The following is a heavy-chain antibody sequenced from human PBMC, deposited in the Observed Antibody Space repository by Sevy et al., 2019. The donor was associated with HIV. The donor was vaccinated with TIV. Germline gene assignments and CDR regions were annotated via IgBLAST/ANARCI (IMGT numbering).Heavy chain of an antibody. CDR3: ARDGEQRVAVDPFDY. D-gene: IGHD6-6*01. CDR1: GFTFSDYY. J-gene: IGHJ4*02. V-gene: IGHV3-11*01. Sequence: GGSLRLSCAASGFTFSDYYMSWIRQAPGKGLEWVSYISSSGNSIYYADSVKGRFTISRDNAKSSLYLQMNSLRAEDTAVYYCARDGEQRVAVDPFDYWGQGTLVTVSS. CDR2: ISSSGNSI.